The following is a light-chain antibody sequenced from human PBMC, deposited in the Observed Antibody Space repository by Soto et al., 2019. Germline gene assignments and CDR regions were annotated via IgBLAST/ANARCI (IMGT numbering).Light chain of an antibody. J-gene: IGKJ4*01. CDR1: QSVSSSY. V-gene: IGKV3D-20*02. Sequence: IVLTQSPGTLSLYPGERATLSCRASQSVSSSYLAWYQQKPGQAPRLLIYGASSRATGIPDRFSGSGSGTDFTLTISRLEPEDFAVYYCQHRSNWLAFGGGTKVDIK. CDR2: GAS. CDR3: QHRSNWLA.